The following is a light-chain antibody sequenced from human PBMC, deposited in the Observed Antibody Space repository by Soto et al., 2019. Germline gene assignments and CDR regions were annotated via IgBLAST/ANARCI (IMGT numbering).Light chain of an antibody. CDR3: QPRSNWPIT. V-gene: IGKV3-11*01. Sequence: EIVLTQSPSTLSVSLGERATLSCRASQRVSSGLGWYQQKPGKAPRLLIYDASNRETGIPARFSRRGSGTDFTLTISSLEPEDFAVYYCQPRSNWPITFGQGTRREIK. J-gene: IGKJ5*01. CDR1: QRVSSG. CDR2: DAS.